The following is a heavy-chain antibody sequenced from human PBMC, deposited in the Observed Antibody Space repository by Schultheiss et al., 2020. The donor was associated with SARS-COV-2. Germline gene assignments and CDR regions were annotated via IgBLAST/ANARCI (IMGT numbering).Heavy chain of an antibody. CDR1: GGSISSSN. V-gene: IGHV3-21*04. D-gene: IGHD3-16*01. J-gene: IGHJ4*02. CDR3: ARETSYYDYVWGSRNYYFDY. CDR2: IITGSNYI. Sequence: ETLSLTCAVSGGSISSSNWWSWVRQTPERGLEWVSSIITGSNYIKYADSVQGRFSISRDNAMNSLYLQMNSLRAEDTAVYYCARETSYYDYVWGSRNYYFDYWGQGTLVTVSS.